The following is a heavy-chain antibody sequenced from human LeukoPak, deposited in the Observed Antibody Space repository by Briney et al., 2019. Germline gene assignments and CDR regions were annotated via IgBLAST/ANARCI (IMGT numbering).Heavy chain of an antibody. CDR3: AKDDKASLCPSFYYYYGMEV. D-gene: IGHD3-10*02. CDR1: GFTFTSYG. J-gene: IGHJ6*04. V-gene: IGHV3-30*18. Sequence: GGSLRLSCAASGFTFTSYGMHWVRQAPGKGLEWVAVISYDGSNKYYADSVKGRFTISRDNSKNTLYLQMNSLRAEDTAVYYCAKDDKASLCPSFYYYYGMEVWGERTTLTASS. CDR2: ISYDGSNK.